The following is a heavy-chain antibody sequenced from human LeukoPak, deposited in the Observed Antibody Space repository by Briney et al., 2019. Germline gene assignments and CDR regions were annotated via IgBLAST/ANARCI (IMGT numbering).Heavy chain of an antibody. CDR2: ILYDGARI. CDR1: GFTFSSYG. CDR3: AKDRYPTALTTNGMDV. D-gene: IGHD4-17*01. J-gene: IGHJ6*02. V-gene: IGHV3-30*02. Sequence: GGSLRLSCAGSGFTFSSYGIHWVRQAPGKGLEWVAKILYDGARIYYADSVKGRFTVSRDSSKNTLILQMYSLRSEDTAVYYCAKDRYPTALTTNGMDVWGQGTTVIVSS.